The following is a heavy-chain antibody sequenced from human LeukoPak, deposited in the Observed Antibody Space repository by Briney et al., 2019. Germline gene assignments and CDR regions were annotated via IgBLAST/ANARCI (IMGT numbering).Heavy chain of an antibody. J-gene: IGHJ4*02. Sequence: PSETPSLTSAVHGGSSTGYNSSSICHPPGKGLEWIGEINHSGSTNYNPPLKSRVTISVDTSKNQFSLKLSSVTAADTAVYYCARGSSYGTPSDFDYWGQGTLVTVSS. V-gene: IGHV4-34*01. CDR1: GGSSTGYN. CDR3: ARGSSYGTPSDFDY. CDR2: INHSGST. D-gene: IGHD5-18*01.